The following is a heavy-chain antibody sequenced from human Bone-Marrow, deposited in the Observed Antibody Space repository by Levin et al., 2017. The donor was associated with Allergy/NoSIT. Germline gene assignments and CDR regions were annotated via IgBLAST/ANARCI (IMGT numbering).Heavy chain of an antibody. J-gene: IGHJ3*01. Sequence: SETLSLTCAVSGGSFTAFYWSWLRQSPEKGLEWIGEINHSGTTNYNPSLKSRFSISVDAYKKEFSLKVTSMTAADTAIYFCGRGRFFAFDLWGQGTVVVVSS. CDR2: INHSGTT. CDR1: GGSFTAFY. CDR3: GRGRFFAFDL. D-gene: IGHD3-16*01. V-gene: IGHV4-34*01.